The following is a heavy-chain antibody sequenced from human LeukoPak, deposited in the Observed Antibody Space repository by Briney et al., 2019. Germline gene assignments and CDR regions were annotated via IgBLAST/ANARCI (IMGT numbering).Heavy chain of an antibody. CDR1: GYSISSGYY. Sequence: SETLSLTCTVSGYSISSGYYWGWIRQPPGKGLEWIGSIYHSGSTYYNPSLKSRVTISVDTSKNQFSLKLSSVTAADTAVYYCARVFEEEVDYWGQGTLVTVSS. CDR3: ARVFEEEVDY. V-gene: IGHV4-38-2*02. CDR2: IYHSGST. J-gene: IGHJ4*02.